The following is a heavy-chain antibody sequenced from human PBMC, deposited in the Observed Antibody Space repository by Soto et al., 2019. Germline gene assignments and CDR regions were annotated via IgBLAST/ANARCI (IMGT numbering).Heavy chain of an antibody. J-gene: IGHJ4*02. V-gene: IGHV3-15*01. CDR3: TTMDGSGG. CDR2: IKTTTDGGTT. Sequence: EVQLVESGGGLVKPGGSLRLSCAASGFTFSNAWMSWIRQAPGKGLVWGGRIKTTTDGGTTDYATPVKGSFTISRVESKIPPHPQMHRRKTEDTAVYYCTTMDGSGGWVLGTLVTFS. D-gene: IGHD3-10*01. CDR1: GFTFSNAW.